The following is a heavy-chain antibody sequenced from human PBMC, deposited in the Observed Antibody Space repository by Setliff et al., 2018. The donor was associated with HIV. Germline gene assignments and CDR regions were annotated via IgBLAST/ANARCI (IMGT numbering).Heavy chain of an antibody. CDR3: AKELAASGLGYFDS. V-gene: IGHV3-23*01. Sequence: GGSLRLSCAASGFTFSTSEMNWVRQAPGKGLEWVSYISGSGERTFYADSVKGRFTISRDNSKNTVYLQMNSLRAEDTAEYYCAKELAASGLGYFDSWGRGILVTVSS. CDR1: GFTFSTSE. D-gene: IGHD3-22*01. CDR2: ISGSGERT. J-gene: IGHJ4*02.